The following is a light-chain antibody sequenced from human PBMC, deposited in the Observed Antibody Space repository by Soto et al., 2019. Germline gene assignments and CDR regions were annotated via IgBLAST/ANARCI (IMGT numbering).Light chain of an antibody. J-gene: IGKJ4*02. V-gene: IGKV1-5*03. CDR2: KAS. Sequence: DIQMTQSPSTLSASVGDRVTITCRASQSINNWLAWYQQKPGKAPKLLIYKASSLESGVPSRFSGSGSGTEFTLTISSLQPDDFATYYCQQYTSRSLLTFGGGTKVDIK. CDR3: QQYTSRSLLT. CDR1: QSINNW.